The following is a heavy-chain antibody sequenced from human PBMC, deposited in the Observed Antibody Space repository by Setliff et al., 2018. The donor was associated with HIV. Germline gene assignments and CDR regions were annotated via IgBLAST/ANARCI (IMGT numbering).Heavy chain of an antibody. Sequence: SETLSLTCTVSGGSVSSRGYYWGWIRQPPGKGPEWIANILYGGNTYHNPSLKSRITMSLDTSKNQFSVNLRSVTAADTAVYYCVRHTAVNISPSGMGYYYIDVWDKGTSVTVSS. CDR1: GGSVSSRGYY. J-gene: IGHJ6*03. CDR2: ILYGGNT. CDR3: VRHTAVNISPSGMGYYYIDV. D-gene: IGHD4-17*01. V-gene: IGHV4-39*01.